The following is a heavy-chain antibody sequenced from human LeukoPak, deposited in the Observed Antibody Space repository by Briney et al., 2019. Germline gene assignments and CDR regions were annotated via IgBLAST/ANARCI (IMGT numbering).Heavy chain of an antibody. CDR2: IRYDGNTK. Sequence: GGSLRLSCAASGFTFNSNGMHWVRQAPGKGLEWVAFIRYDGNTKYYPDSVKGRFTISRDNSKNTLYLQMNSLRAEDTAVYYCARDAPLYSSGWYWAYWGQGTLVTVSS. D-gene: IGHD6-19*01. V-gene: IGHV3-30*02. CDR3: ARDAPLYSSGWYWAY. J-gene: IGHJ4*02. CDR1: GFTFNSNG.